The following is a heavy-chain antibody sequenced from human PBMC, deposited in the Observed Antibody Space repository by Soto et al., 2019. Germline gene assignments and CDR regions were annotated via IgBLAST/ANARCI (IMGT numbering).Heavy chain of an antibody. CDR3: ARHVPAARYYYGLDV. CDR2: IIPIFGTA. J-gene: IGHJ6*02. CDR1: GGTFSSYA. Sequence: QVQLVQSGAEVKKPGSSVKVSCKASGGTFSSYAISWVRQAPGQGLEWMGGIIPIFGTANYAQKFQGRVTITAAQCTSTAYLELISLSSEDMAVYYCARHVPAARYYYGLDVWGQGTTVTVSS. V-gene: IGHV1-69*12. D-gene: IGHD2-2*01.